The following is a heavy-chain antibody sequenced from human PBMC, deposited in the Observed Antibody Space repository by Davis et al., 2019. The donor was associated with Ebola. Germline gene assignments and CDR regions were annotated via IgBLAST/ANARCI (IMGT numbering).Heavy chain of an antibody. Sequence: ASVKVSCKSSGYTFTGYYIHWVRQAPGQGLEWMGWINPNSGDTNYAQKFEGRVTITRDTSIRTAYMGMTRLRLDDTAVYYCARYKPSYFNYAMDVWGQGTTVTVSS. V-gene: IGHV1-2*02. CDR1: GYTFTGYY. D-gene: IGHD1-1*01. CDR3: ARYKPSYFNYAMDV. J-gene: IGHJ6*02. CDR2: INPNSGDT.